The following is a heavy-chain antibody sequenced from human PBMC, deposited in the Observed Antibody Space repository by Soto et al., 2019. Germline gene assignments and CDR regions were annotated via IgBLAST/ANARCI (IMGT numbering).Heavy chain of an antibody. CDR1: GFTFSNYS. D-gene: IGHD2-2*02. Sequence: SVGSLRLSCVGSGFTFSNYSINWVRQAPGKGLEWVSSISSRSDIYYADSVKGRFTISRDNAKNSVSLQMNSLGAEDTAVYYCAREYTAWPLAYGLDVWGQGTTVTVSS. V-gene: IGHV3-21*01. J-gene: IGHJ6*02. CDR3: AREYTAWPLAYGLDV. CDR2: ISSRSDI.